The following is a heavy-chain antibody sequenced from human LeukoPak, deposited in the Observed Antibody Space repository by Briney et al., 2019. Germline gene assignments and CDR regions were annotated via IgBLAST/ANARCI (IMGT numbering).Heavy chain of an antibody. Sequence: GESLKISCKGSGYSFPNYWIGWVRQMSGKGLEWMGIIYPGDSDTTYKPSLQGQVTISADKSSSTAYLQWSRLKASGTAMYYCARSRAEKVPVWGSYRHHDAFDIWGQGTRVTVSP. D-gene: IGHD3-16*02. CDR3: ARSRAEKVPVWGSYRHHDAFDI. J-gene: IGHJ3*02. CDR2: IYPGDSDT. CDR1: GYSFPNYW. V-gene: IGHV5-51*01.